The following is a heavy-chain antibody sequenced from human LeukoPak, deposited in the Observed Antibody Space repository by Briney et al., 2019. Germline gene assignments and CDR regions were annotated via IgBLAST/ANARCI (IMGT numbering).Heavy chain of an antibody. V-gene: IGHV1-18*01. CDR3: AKVTGGYGMDV. D-gene: IGHD1-26*01. CDR1: GYAFSSYA. J-gene: IGHJ6*02. Sequence: ASVKVSCKAFGYAFSSYAISWVRQAPGQGLEWMGWITTYNNNTNYAQKFQGRVTATTDTSASTAYLELRSLRSDDTAVYYCAKVTGGYGMDVWGQGTTVTVSS. CDR2: ITTYNNNT.